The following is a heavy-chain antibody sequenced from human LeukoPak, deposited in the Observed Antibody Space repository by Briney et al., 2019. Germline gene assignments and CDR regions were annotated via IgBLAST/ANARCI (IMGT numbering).Heavy chain of an antibody. J-gene: IGHJ6*02. Sequence: KTGGSLRLSCAASGFTFSDYYMSWIRQAPGKGLEWVSYISSSGSTIYYADSVKGRFTISRDNAKNSLYLQMNSLRAEDTAVYYCARDPRFLEWSDLYYGMDVWGQGTTVTVSS. CDR2: ISSSGSTI. D-gene: IGHD3-3*01. V-gene: IGHV3-11*01. CDR3: ARDPRFLEWSDLYYGMDV. CDR1: GFTFSDYY.